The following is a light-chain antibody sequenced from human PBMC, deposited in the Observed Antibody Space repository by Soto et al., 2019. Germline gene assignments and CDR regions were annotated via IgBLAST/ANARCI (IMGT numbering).Light chain of an antibody. CDR2: GAF. CDR3: QQYGSSPRT. CDR1: QSVSSNY. J-gene: IGKJ3*01. Sequence: EIVLTQSPGTLSLSPGERATFSCRASQSVSSNYLAWYQQKPGQAPRLLIYGAFKRATGIPDRFSGSGSGTDFTLTISRMEPEDFAVYYCQQYGSSPRTFGPGTKVDIK. V-gene: IGKV3-20*01.